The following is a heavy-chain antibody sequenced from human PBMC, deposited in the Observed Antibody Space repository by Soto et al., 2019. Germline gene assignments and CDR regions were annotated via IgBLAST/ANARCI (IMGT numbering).Heavy chain of an antibody. CDR2: IYHVGST. D-gene: IGHD3-10*01. CDR1: CASISSAFW. J-gene: IGHJ4*02. CDR3: ARQTSGEFNFDY. V-gene: IGHV4-4*01. Sequence: SETLSLTCAVSCASISSAFWWTWVRQAPGKGLEWIGEIYHVGSTKYNPSLKSRVTISVDKSNNQFSLELRSVTAADTAVYWCARQTSGEFNFDYWGQGTQVTAPQ.